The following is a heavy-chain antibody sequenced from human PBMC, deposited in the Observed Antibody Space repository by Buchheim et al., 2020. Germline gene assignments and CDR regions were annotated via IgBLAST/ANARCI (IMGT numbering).Heavy chain of an antibody. CDR3: TTGLRVVGAT. Sequence: EVQLLESGGGLVQPGGSLRLSCTASGFTFSNYAMSWVRQAPGKGLEWVSGLSSNGDGTYYADSVKGRVSLSRENSTRTLFLQMNSLRAGDTAVYYCTTGLRVVGATWGQGTL. D-gene: IGHD1-26*01. V-gene: IGHV3-23*01. CDR2: LSSNGDGT. J-gene: IGHJ4*02. CDR1: GFTFSNYA.